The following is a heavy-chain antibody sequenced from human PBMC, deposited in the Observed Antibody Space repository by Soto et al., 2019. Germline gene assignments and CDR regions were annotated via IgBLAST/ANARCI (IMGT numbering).Heavy chain of an antibody. CDR1: GGSVTSDEDY. Sequence: SETLSLTCTVSGGSVTSDEDYWTWIRQSPRKGLEWIGYISNSGSTGYNPSLKTRLSMSVDRSKNQFTLRLTSVTAADTAVYFCATESGSTYGYFDHWGQGTQVTVLL. CDR2: ISNSGST. J-gene: IGHJ4*02. V-gene: IGHV4-30-4*01. D-gene: IGHD5-18*01. CDR3: ATESGSTYGYFDH.